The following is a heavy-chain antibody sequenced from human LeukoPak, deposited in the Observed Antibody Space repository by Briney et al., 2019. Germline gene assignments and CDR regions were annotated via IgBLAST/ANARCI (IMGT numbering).Heavy chain of an antibody. CDR2: IYYSGST. Sequence: SETLSLTCTVSGVSISGYYWSWIRQPPGKGLEWIGYIYYSGSTNYNPSLKSRVTISVDTSKNQYSLKLSSVTAADAAVYYCARATTGTTNWFDPWGQGTLVTVSS. V-gene: IGHV4-59*01. CDR1: GVSISGYY. J-gene: IGHJ5*02. CDR3: ARATTGTTNWFDP. D-gene: IGHD1-1*01.